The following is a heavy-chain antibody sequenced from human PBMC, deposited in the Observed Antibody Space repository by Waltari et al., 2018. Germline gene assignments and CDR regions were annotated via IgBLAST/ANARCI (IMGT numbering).Heavy chain of an antibody. J-gene: IGHJ3*02. CDR1: GFTFADYA. D-gene: IGHD3-22*01. V-gene: IGHV3-9*03. CDR2: ISWNSGSI. Sequence: EVQLVESGGGLVQPGRSLRLSCAASGFTFADYAMPWVRPAPGKGLEWVSGISWNSGSIGYADSVKGRFTISRDNAKNSLYLQMNSLRAEDMALYYCAKAVDSSGRPYAFDIWGQGTIVTVSS. CDR3: AKAVDSSGRPYAFDI.